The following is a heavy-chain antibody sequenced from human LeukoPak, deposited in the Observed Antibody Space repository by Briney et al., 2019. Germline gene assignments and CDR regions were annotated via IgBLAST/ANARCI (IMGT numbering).Heavy chain of an antibody. D-gene: IGHD4/OR15-4a*01. Sequence: GGSLRLSCAASGFIFSNYGMSWVRQAPGKGLEWVSSISFSSTHIYYADSIQGRFTISRDNAKNSLYLQMNSLRAEDTAVYYCARGTNYGYYFDYWGQGTLVTVSS. CDR1: GFIFSNYG. V-gene: IGHV3-21*01. CDR2: ISFSSTHI. J-gene: IGHJ4*02. CDR3: ARGTNYGYYFDY.